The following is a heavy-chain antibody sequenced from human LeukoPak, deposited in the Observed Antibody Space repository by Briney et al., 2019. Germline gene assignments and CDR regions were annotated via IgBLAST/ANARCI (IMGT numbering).Heavy chain of an antibody. CDR2: ITSSSYI. J-gene: IGHJ4*02. CDR3: ARDTNYYDSSGYYSGSDFDH. V-gene: IGHV3-21*01. CDR1: GFTFSTYT. Sequence: GGSLRLSCAASGFTFSTYTMNWVRQAPGKGLEWVSCITSSSYIYYSDLVKGRFTISRDDAKKSLYLQMNSLRAEDTAVYYCARDTNYYDSSGYYSGSDFDHWGQGTLVTVSS. D-gene: IGHD3-22*01.